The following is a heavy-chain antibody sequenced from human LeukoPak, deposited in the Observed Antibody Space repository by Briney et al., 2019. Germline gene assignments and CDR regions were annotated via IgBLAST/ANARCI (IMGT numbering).Heavy chain of an antibody. V-gene: IGHV1-69*05. CDR2: IIPIFGTA. CDR1: GGTFSSYA. Sequence: ASVKVSCKASGGTFSSYAISWVRQAPGQGLEWMGGIIPIFGTANYAQKFQGRVTITTDESTSTAYMELSSLRSEDTAVYYCASDTGYFDSTTLGYWGLGTLVTVSS. J-gene: IGHJ4*02. D-gene: IGHD2/OR15-2a*01. CDR3: ASDTGYFDSTTLGY.